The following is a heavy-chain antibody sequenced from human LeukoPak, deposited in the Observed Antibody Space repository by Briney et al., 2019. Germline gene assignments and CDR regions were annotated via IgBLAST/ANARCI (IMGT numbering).Heavy chain of an antibody. CDR1: GYSFNSYW. D-gene: IGHD2-21*02. V-gene: IGHV5-51*01. CDR3: ARPAYCGSDCLAV. J-gene: IGHJ4*02. Sequence: GESLKISCMGSGYSFNSYWIAWVRQMPGKGLEWMGFISPADSDTRYSPSFQGQVTISADKSVNTAYLQWSSLKASDTAMYYCARPAYCGSDCLAVWGQGTLVTVSS. CDR2: ISPADSDT.